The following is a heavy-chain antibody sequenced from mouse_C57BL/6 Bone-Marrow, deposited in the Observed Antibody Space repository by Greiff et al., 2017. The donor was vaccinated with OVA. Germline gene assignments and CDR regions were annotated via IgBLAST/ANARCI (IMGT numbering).Heavy chain of an antibody. CDR1: GYTFTSYW. CDR3: AREGTVANWYFDV. D-gene: IGHD1-1*01. Sequence: QVQLQQPGAELVRPGSSVKLSCKASGYTFTSYWMHWVKQRPIQGLEWIGNIDPSDSETHYNQKFKDKATLTVDKSSSTAYMQLSSLTSEDSAVYYCAREGTVANWYFDVWGTGTTVTVAS. CDR2: IDPSDSET. J-gene: IGHJ1*03. V-gene: IGHV1-52*01.